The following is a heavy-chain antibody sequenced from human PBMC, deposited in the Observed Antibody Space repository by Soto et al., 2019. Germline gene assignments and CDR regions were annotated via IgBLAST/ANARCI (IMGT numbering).Heavy chain of an antibody. Sequence: SETLSLTCTVSGGSISSYYWSWIRQPPGKGLEWIGYIYYSGSTNYNPSLKSRGTISVDTSKNQFSLKLSSVTAADTAVYYCARHRADDTFDIWGQGTMVTVSS. V-gene: IGHV4-59*08. J-gene: IGHJ3*02. CDR3: ARHRADDTFDI. CDR1: GGSISSYY. CDR2: IYYSGST.